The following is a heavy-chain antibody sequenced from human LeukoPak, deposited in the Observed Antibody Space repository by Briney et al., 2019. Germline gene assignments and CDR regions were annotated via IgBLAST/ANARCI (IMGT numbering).Heavy chain of an antibody. CDR3: AREVPGGYNYFDY. V-gene: IGHV3-30*02. J-gene: IGHJ4*02. Sequence: PGGSLRLSCAASGVTFSRHVMHWVRQAPGKGLEWVAFIPSDGSNNYYADSVKGRFTISRDNSKNTLYLQMNSLRAEDTAVYYCAREVPGGYNYFDYWGQGTLVTVSS. CDR2: IPSDGSNN. CDR1: GVTFSRHV. D-gene: IGHD5-24*01.